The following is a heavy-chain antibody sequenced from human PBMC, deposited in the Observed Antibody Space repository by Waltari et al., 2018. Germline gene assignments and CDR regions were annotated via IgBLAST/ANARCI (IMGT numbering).Heavy chain of an antibody. CDR3: ARALNNHYYHSNAPVDY. V-gene: IGHV3-48*03. D-gene: IGHD3-22*01. CDR2: ISSSGSTI. Sequence: EVQLVESGGGLVQPGGSLRLSCAASGFPFSSSEMNWVRQAPGKGLEWVSYISSSGSTIYYADSVKGRFTISRDNAKNSLYLQMNSLRAEDTAVYYCARALNNHYYHSNAPVDYWGQGTLVTVSS. CDR1: GFPFSSSE. J-gene: IGHJ4*02.